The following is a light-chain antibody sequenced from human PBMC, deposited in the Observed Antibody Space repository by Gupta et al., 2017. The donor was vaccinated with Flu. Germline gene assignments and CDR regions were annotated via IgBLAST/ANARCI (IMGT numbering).Light chain of an antibody. CDR2: DVS. V-gene: IGLV2-14*01. J-gene: IGLJ1*01. CDR1: SSHVGCYNY. CDR3: REYTSRSTCV. Sequence: QSVLTRPAALSVSPAQAITISCTGTSSHVGCYNYVSWYQQHPGTAPKLIVYDVSNRPSGVSNRVSGSKSGTTVSITSSGLQAEDESYYASREYTSRSTCVFGTGTKVTVL.